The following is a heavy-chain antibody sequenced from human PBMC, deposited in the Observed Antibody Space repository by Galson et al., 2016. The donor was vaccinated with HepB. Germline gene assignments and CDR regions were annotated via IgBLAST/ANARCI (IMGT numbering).Heavy chain of an antibody. J-gene: IGHJ4*02. V-gene: IGHV3-30*18. CDR3: AKDPSRLLEAGRLDS. CDR2: ISHNGNYK. CDR1: GFTFSSFG. D-gene: IGHD6-19*01. Sequence: SLRLSCAGSGFTFSSFGLHWVRQAPGKGLDWVAVISHNGNYKYYADSVKGRFTISRDNSKTTVYLQMNSLRAEDTAVYYCAKDPSRLLEAGRLDSWGRGTLVTVSS.